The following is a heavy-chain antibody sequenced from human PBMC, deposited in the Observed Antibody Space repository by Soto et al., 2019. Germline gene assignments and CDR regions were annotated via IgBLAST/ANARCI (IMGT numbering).Heavy chain of an antibody. CDR1: GFTFSSYA. V-gene: IGHV3-23*01. CDR3: AKDRVPYDSSGYYGY. J-gene: IGHJ4*02. CDR2: ISGSGGST. D-gene: IGHD3-22*01. Sequence: GGSLRLSCAASGFTFSSYAMSWVRQAPGKGLEWVSAISGSGGSTYYADSVKGRFTISRDNSKNTLYLQMNSLRAEDTAVYYCAKDRVPYDSSGYYGYWGQGTLVTVSS.